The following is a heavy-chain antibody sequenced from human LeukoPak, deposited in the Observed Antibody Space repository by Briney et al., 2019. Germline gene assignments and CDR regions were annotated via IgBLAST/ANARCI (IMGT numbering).Heavy chain of an antibody. D-gene: IGHD6-13*01. CDR1: GGSISSSSYY. V-gene: IGHV4-39*02. CDR2: IYYSGST. CDR3: AREIGSSWYYYYYMDV. J-gene: IGHJ6*03. Sequence: KPSETLSLTCTVSGGSISSSSYYWGWIRQPPGKGLEWIGSIYYSGSTYYNPSLKSRVTISVDTSKNQFSLKLSSVTAADTAVYYCAREIGSSWYYYYYMDVWGKGTTVTVSS.